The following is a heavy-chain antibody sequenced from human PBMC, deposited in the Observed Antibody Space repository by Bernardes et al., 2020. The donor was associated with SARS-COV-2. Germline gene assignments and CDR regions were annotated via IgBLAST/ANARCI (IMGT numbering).Heavy chain of an antibody. D-gene: IGHD2-15*01. Sequence: SGPTLVKPTQTLTVTCTFSGFSLKTTGVGVGWIRQPPGKAPEWLALVYWDDDKRYSPSLKNRLTITWDTSKNEVVLRMTNMDPTDTATYYCAHRPSGNRYLFDHWGQGALITVSS. CDR1: GFSLKTTGVG. V-gene: IGHV2-5*02. CDR2: VYWDDDK. J-gene: IGHJ4*02. CDR3: AHRPSGNRYLFDH.